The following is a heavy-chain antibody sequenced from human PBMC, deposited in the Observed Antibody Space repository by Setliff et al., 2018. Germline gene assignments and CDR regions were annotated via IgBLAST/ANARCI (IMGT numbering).Heavy chain of an antibody. J-gene: IGHJ6*02. Sequence: PSETLSLTCAVSGYSISSGYYWGWIRQPAGKGLEWIGRIYSSGSTKYNPSLKSRVTISVDTSKNQSSLKLSSVTAADTAVYYCARGRRIYYYYGMDVWGQGTTVTVSS. CDR3: ARGRRIYYYYGMDV. CDR1: GYSISSGYY. V-gene: IGHV4-38-2*01. CDR2: IYSSGST.